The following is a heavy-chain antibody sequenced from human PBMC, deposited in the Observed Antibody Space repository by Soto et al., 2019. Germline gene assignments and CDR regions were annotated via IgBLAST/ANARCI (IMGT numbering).Heavy chain of an antibody. J-gene: IGHJ4*02. CDR1: GGSISSSSYY. D-gene: IGHD3-3*01. V-gene: IGHV4-39*01. Sequence: SETVSLTCTVSGGSISSSSYYWGWIRQPPGKGLEWIGSIYYSGSTYYNPSLKSRVTISVDTSKNQFSLKLSSVTAADTAVYYCARQDEGYDFWSGYPGVFDYWGQGTLVTVSS. CDR3: ARQDEGYDFWSGYPGVFDY. CDR2: IYYSGST.